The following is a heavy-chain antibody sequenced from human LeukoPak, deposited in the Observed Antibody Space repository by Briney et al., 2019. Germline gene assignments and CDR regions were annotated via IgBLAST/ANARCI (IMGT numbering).Heavy chain of an antibody. J-gene: IGHJ4*02. CDR1: GGSISSYY. CDR3: ARAQYYYGGGSFDY. CDR2: IYYSGST. V-gene: IGHV4-59*01. Sequence: SETLSLTCTVSGGSISSYYRSWIRQPPGKGLEWIGYIYYSGSTNYNPSLKSRVTISVDTSKNQFSLKLSSVTAADTAVYYCARAQYYYGGGSFDYWGQGSLVTVSS. D-gene: IGHD3-10*01.